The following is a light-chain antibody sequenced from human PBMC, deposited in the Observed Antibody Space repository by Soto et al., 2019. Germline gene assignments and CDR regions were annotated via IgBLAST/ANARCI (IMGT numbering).Light chain of an antibody. Sequence: VVTQEPSLTVSPGGTVTLTCSSSTGAVTSGHYPYWFQQKPGQAPRTLIYDTTKKHSWTPARFSASLLGGKAALTLTGAQPEDEAEYYCLLSYTRARHVVFGGGTQLTVL. CDR1: TGAVTSGHY. J-gene: IGLJ2*01. CDR3: LLSYTRARHVV. V-gene: IGLV7-46*01. CDR2: DTT.